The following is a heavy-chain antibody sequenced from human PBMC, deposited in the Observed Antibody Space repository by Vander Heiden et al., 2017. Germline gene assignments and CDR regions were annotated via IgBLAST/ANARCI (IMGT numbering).Heavy chain of an antibody. J-gene: IGHJ4*02. D-gene: IGHD4-17*01. V-gene: IGHV3-9*01. CDR3: AKDSNGDYLDY. CDR2: ISWNSGSI. Sequence: EVQLVESGGGLVQPGRSLRLSCSASGFTFDDYARHWVRQAPGKGLEWVSGISWNSGSIGYADSVKGRFTISRDNAKNSLYLQMNSLRAEDTALYYCAKDSNGDYLDYWGQGTLVTVSS. CDR1: GFTFDDYA.